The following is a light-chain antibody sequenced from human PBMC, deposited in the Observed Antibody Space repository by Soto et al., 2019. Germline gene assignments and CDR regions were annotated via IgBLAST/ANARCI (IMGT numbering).Light chain of an antibody. CDR2: GVT. J-gene: IGLJ2*01. Sequence: QSALTQPASVSGSPGQSITISCTGTSSDVGGYNYVSWYQQHPGKAPKLMIYGVTNRPSGVSNRFSGSKSDNTASLTIPGLQAEDEADYYCSSYTSSTTLSVVFGGGTQLTVL. V-gene: IGLV2-14*01. CDR1: SSDVGGYNY. CDR3: SSYTSSTTLSVV.